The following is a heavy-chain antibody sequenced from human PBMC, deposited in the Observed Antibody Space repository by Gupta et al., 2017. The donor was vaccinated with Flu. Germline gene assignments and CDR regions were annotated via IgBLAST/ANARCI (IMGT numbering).Heavy chain of an antibody. Sequence: QMQLQESGPGLVKPSQTLSLTCTVSGASMTSGLYYWSWIRQPAGKGLEWIGRIYTSGTTNYNSSLESRVTISVDTSKKQISLKLRSVTAADTAVYYCARVPFSNYGGDYGLDVWGQGTTVTVSS. V-gene: IGHV4-61*02. CDR3: ARVPFSNYGGDYGLDV. CDR2: IYTSGTT. CDR1: GASMTSGLYY. J-gene: IGHJ6*02. D-gene: IGHD3-16*01.